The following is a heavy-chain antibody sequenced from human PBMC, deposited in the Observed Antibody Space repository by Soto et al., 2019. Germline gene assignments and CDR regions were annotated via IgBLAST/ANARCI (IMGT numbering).Heavy chain of an antibody. CDR3: ARDLGYYASDGYFDY. J-gene: IGHJ4*02. V-gene: IGHV3-11*01. D-gene: IGHD3-22*01. Sequence: QVQLVESGGNLVKPGGSLRLSCAGSGFTFSDYYMSWIRQAPGKGLEWVSYISSSGNIIYHADSVKGRFTISRDNAKNSLYLQMNSLRAEDTAVYYCARDLGYYASDGYFDYWGQGTLVTVSS. CDR1: GFTFSDYY. CDR2: ISSSGNII.